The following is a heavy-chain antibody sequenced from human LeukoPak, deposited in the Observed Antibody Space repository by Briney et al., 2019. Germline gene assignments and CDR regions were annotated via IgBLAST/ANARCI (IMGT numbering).Heavy chain of an antibody. CDR3: ARGYYDSSGYYEGNY. J-gene: IGHJ4*02. CDR2: INPNSGGT. CDR1: GYTFTGYY. D-gene: IGHD3-22*01. Sequence: ASVKVSCKASGYTFTGYYMHWVRQAPGQGLEWMGWINPNSGGTNYAQKFQGRVTMTRDTSISTAYMELSRLRSDDTAVYYCARGYYDSSGYYEGNYWGQGTLVTVSS. V-gene: IGHV1-2*02.